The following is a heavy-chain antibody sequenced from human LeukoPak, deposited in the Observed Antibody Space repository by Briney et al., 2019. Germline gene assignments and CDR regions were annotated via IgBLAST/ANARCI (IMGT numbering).Heavy chain of an antibody. CDR1: GFAFTGST. CDR3: AELGITMIGGV. V-gene: IGHV3-48*04. Sequence: GGSLRLSCAASGFAFTGSTMHWVRQASGKGLEWVSYISSSGSTIYYADSVKGRFTISRDNAKNSLYLQMNSLRAEDTAVYYCAELGITMIGGVWGKGTTVTISS. J-gene: IGHJ6*04. D-gene: IGHD3-10*02. CDR2: ISSSGSTI.